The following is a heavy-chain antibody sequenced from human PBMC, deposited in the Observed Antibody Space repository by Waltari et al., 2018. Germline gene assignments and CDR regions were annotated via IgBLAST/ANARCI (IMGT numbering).Heavy chain of an antibody. V-gene: IGHV3-74*01. CDR2: IDSGWTSE. D-gene: IGHD6-13*01. CDR1: GFTFSRFW. CDR3: AKVAPRTYRSPVPGRDYYYGMDV. J-gene: IGHJ6*02. Sequence: EVRLVESGGGLVQPGESLRLSCAASGFTFSRFWMHWVRQAPGKGLVWVERIDSGWTSERYADSVKGRFTIDRDNAKNTLYLQMKRLRVEDTAVYYSAKVAPRTYRSPVPGRDYYYGMDVWGQGTTVTVFS.